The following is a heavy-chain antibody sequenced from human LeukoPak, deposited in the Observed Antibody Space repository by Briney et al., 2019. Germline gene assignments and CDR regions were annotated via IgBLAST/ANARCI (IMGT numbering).Heavy chain of an antibody. CDR2: IYHSGST. D-gene: IGHD2-21*01. V-gene: IGHV4-30-2*01. CDR1: GGSISSGGYY. J-gene: IGHJ3*02. Sequence: SETLSLTCTVSGGSISSGGYYWSWIRQPPGKGLEWIGYIYHSGSTYYNPSLKSRVTISVDRSKNQFSLKLSSVTAADTAVYYCARRPGRDRFWGVVIAPSRDAFDIWGQGTMVTVSS. CDR3: ARRPGRDRFWGVVIAPSRDAFDI.